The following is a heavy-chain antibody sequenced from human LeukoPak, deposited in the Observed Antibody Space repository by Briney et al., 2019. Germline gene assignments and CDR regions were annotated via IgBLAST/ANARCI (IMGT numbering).Heavy chain of an antibody. CDR3: ARVFSYQTRYFDY. V-gene: IGHV1-46*01. D-gene: IGHD2-21*01. CDR1: GYTFTSYY. CDR2: INPSGGST. J-gene: IGHJ4*02. Sequence: GASVKVPCKASGYTFTSYYMHWVRQAPGQGLEWMGIINPSGGSTSYVQKFQGRVTMTRDMSTSTVYMELSSLRSEDTAVYYCARVFSYQTRYFDYWGQGTLVTVSS.